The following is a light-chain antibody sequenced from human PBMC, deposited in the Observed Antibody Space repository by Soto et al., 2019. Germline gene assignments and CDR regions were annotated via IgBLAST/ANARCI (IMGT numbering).Light chain of an antibody. CDR1: QGISSA. CDR2: DAS. Sequence: AIQLTQSPSSLSASVGDRVTITCRASQGISSALAWYQQKPGQAPQLLIYDASSLESGVPSRFSGSGSGTEFTLTISSLQPEDFATYYFQQFNSYPRTFGPGTKVDIK. CDR3: QQFNSYPRT. V-gene: IGKV1-13*02. J-gene: IGKJ3*01.